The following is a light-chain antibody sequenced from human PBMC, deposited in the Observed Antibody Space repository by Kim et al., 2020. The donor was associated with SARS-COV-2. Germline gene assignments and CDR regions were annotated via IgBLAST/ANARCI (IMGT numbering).Light chain of an antibody. CDR1: STDIGAYEY. V-gene: IGLV2-14*03. Sequence: QSALTQPASVSGSPRQSIAVSCTGTSTDIGAYEYVCWYQQHPGRAPKLLIWDVNNRPSGISDRFSGSKSGNTASLTISGLQTEDEADYYCTSHSSTNTLLFGTGTKVTVL. J-gene: IGLJ1*01. CDR3: TSHSSTNTLL. CDR2: DVN.